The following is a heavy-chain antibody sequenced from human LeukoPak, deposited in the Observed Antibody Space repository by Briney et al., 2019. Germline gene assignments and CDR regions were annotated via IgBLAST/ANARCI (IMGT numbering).Heavy chain of an antibody. CDR3: ARGVKIEYSSSSRNWFFDL. V-gene: IGHV4-59*08. CDR1: GGSISSYY. CDR2: IIYGGGT. Sequence: AETLSLTCTVSGGSISSYYWSWIWQPPGKGLEWIGYIIYGGGTTYYPSLKSRVTISVDTSKKQFSLKLRSVTAADTAVYYCARGVKIEYSSSSRNWFFDLWGRGTLVTVSS. D-gene: IGHD6-6*01. J-gene: IGHJ2*01.